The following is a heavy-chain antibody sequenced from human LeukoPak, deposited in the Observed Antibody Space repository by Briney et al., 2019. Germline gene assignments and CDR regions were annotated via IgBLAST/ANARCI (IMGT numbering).Heavy chain of an antibody. CDR3: AREFRDYYDSSGPT. J-gene: IGHJ5*02. CDR1: GFTVSSNY. V-gene: IGHV3-53*04. Sequence: PGGSLRLSCAASGFTVSSNYMSWVRQAPGKGLEWVSVIYSGGSTYYADSVKGRFTISRHNSKNTLYLQMNSLRAEDTAVYYCAREFRDYYDSSGPTWGQGTLVTVS. CDR2: IYSGGST. D-gene: IGHD3-22*01.